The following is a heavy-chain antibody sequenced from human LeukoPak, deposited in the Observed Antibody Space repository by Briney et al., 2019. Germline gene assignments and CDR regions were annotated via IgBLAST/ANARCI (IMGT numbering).Heavy chain of an antibody. D-gene: IGHD3-3*01. CDR1: GFTFSSYA. Sequence: GGSLRLSCAASGFTFSSYAMSWVRQAPGKGLEWVSAISGSGGSTYYADSVKGRFTISRDNSKNTLYLQMNSLRAEDTAVYYCAGYYDFWSGLPGGDFDYWGQGTLVTVSS. CDR3: AGYYDFWSGLPGGDFDY. V-gene: IGHV3-23*01. CDR2: ISGSGGST. J-gene: IGHJ4*02.